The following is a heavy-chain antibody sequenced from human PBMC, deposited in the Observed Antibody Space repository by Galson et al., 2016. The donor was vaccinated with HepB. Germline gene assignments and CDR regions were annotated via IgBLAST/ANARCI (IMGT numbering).Heavy chain of an antibody. Sequence: TLSLTCTVSGGSISNGGYYWSWIRQHPGKGLEWSGHIYYTGSTYYNPSLKSRVKISLATSKSQFSLNLNSVTAADTAVYYCARVGLRSRWFDPWGQGPLVTVSS. CDR1: GGSISNGGYY. CDR3: ARVGLRSRWFDP. J-gene: IGHJ5*02. CDR2: IYYTGST. V-gene: IGHV4-31*03. D-gene: IGHD5/OR15-5a*01.